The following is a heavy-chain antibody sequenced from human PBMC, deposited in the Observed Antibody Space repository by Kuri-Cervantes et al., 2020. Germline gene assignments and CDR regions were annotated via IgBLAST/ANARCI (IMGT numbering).Heavy chain of an antibody. CDR3: AKRRTTVVTRPIPDY. CDR1: GFSFSSYA. Sequence: GESLKISCAASGFSFSSYAMSWVRQAPGKGLEWVSAISSSGGRTNYADSVKGRFTISRDNSKNTLYLQMNSLRAEDTAVYYCAKRRTTVVTRPIPDYWGQGTLVTVSS. V-gene: IGHV3-23*01. CDR2: ISSSGGRT. J-gene: IGHJ4*02. D-gene: IGHD4-23*01.